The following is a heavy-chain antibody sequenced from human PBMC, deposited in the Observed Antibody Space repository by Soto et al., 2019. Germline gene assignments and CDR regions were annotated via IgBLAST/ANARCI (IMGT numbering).Heavy chain of an antibody. Sequence: QVQLVQSGAEVKKPGSSVKVSCKASGGTFSSYAISWVRQAPGQGLEWMGGIIPIFGTANYAQKFQGRVTITADESTSTGYMELSSLRSEDTAVYYCEVISGYDDYYYDGMDVWGQGTTVTVSS. D-gene: IGHD5-12*01. CDR2: IIPIFGTA. CDR3: EVISGYDDYYYDGMDV. V-gene: IGHV1-69*01. CDR1: GGTFSSYA. J-gene: IGHJ6*02.